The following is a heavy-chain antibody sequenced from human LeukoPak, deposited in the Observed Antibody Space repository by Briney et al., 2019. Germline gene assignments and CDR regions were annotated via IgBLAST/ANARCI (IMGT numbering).Heavy chain of an antibody. CDR3: ARGRGWVDH. J-gene: IGHJ4*02. V-gene: IGHV3-7*01. CDR2: IHEDGSVK. D-gene: IGHD3-16*01. CDR1: GFSFTAYA. Sequence: PGGSLRLSCAASGFSFTAYAMSRFRQAPGKGLEWVANIHEDGSVKNYVDSVKGRFTISRDDARNSVYLQLNSLRAEDTALYYCARGRGWVDHWGQGTLVTVSS.